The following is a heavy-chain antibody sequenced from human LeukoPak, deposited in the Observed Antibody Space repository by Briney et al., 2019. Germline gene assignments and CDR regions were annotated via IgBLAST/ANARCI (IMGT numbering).Heavy chain of an antibody. CDR2: ISAYNGNT. CDR3: ARDVSSGSWWEGETFDY. Sequence: ASVKVSCKASGYTFISYGISWVRQAAGQGLEWMGWISAYNGNTKYTQKLQGRVTVTTDTSTSTAYMELRSLRSDDTAVYYCARDVSSGSWWEGETFDYWGQGTLVIVPS. J-gene: IGHJ4*02. D-gene: IGHD1-26*01. V-gene: IGHV1-18*01. CDR1: GYTFISYG.